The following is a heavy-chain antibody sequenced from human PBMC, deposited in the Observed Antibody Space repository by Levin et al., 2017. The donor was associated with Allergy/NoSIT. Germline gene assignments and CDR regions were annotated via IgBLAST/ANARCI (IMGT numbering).Heavy chain of an antibody. D-gene: IGHD3-22*01. Sequence: GESLKISCKASGYTFTGYYMHWVRQAPGQGLEWMGWINPNSGGTNYAQKFQGRVTMTRDTSISTAYMELSRLRSDDTAVYYCARVSFQPPSYYDSSGYCFDYWGQGTLVTVSS. J-gene: IGHJ4*02. CDR2: INPNSGGT. V-gene: IGHV1-2*02. CDR3: ARVSFQPPSYYDSSGYCFDY. CDR1: GYTFTGYY.